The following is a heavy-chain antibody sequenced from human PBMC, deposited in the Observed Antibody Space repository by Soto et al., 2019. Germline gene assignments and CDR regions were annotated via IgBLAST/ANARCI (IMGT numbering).Heavy chain of an antibody. Sequence: EVQLVQSGAEVKKPGESLKISCKGSGYSFTSYWIGWVRQMPGKGLEWMGIIYPGDSDTRYSPSFQGQVTISADKSISTAYLQWSSLKASDTAMYYCARHADYGDYQVGYYYMDVWGKGTTVTVSS. D-gene: IGHD4-17*01. CDR3: ARHADYGDYQVGYYYMDV. V-gene: IGHV5-51*01. CDR1: GYSFTSYW. CDR2: IYPGDSDT. J-gene: IGHJ6*03.